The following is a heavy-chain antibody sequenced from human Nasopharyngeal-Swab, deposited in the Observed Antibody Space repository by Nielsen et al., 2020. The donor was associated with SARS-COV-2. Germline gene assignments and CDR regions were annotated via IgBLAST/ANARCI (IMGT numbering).Heavy chain of an antibody. V-gene: IGHV4-34*01. Sequence: WIRQPPGQGLEWIGEINHSGSTNYNPSLKSRVTISVDTSKNQFSLKLSSVTAADTAVYYCARTRPSPYYYDSSGYYYPDFDYWGQGTLVTVSS. J-gene: IGHJ4*02. D-gene: IGHD3-22*01. CDR3: ARTRPSPYYYDSSGYYYPDFDY. CDR2: INHSGST.